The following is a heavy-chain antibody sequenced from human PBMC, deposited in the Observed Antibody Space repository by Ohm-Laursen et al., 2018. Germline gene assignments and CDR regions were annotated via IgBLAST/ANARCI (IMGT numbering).Heavy chain of an antibody. CDR1: GFTFSNYG. Sequence: SLRLSCAASGFTFSNYGVHWVRQAPGKGLEWVAEIWYDGTNKYYADSLEGRFTISRDNSKNMVYLHMGTLVVEGTAVYYCAKVHESGYYEYSIDVWGQETTVIVSS. J-gene: IGHJ6*02. D-gene: IGHD3-22*01. CDR3: AKVHESGYYEYSIDV. V-gene: IGHV3-33*06. CDR2: IWYDGTNK.